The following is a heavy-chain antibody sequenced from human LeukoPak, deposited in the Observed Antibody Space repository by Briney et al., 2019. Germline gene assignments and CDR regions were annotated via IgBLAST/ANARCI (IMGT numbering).Heavy chain of an antibody. V-gene: IGHV3-23*01. CDR1: GFTFSSYA. CDR2: ISGSGDRT. J-gene: IGHJ4*02. Sequence: PGGSLRLSCAASGFTFSSYAMSWVRQAPGKGLEWVSAISGSGDRTYYADSVKGRFTISRDNSKNTVNLQMNSLRADDTAVYYCAKESPYSAPRNYYFDYWGQGTLVTVSS. D-gene: IGHD1-14*01. CDR3: AKESPYSAPRNYYFDY.